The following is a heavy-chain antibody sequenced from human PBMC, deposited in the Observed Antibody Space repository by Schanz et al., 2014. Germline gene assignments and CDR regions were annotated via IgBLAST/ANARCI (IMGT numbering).Heavy chain of an antibody. CDR3: ASRASGWYALGYFDY. D-gene: IGHD6-19*01. V-gene: IGHV4-39*01. Sequence: RLQESGPGLVKPSETLSLTCTVSGDSIRSDHYYWGWIRQPPGKGLEWIGRIFYNKETSYNPSHGGRAEKPVNPSKKDFSLKLSSVPAADTAVYYCASRASGWYALGYFDYWGQGAPVTVSS. CDR2: IFYNKET. CDR1: GDSIRSDHYY. J-gene: IGHJ4*02.